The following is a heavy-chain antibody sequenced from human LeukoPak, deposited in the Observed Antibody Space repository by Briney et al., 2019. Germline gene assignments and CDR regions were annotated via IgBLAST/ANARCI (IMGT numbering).Heavy chain of an antibody. CDR2: IKQDGSEK. D-gene: IGHD2-15*01. CDR1: GFTFSNYW. Sequence: PGGSLRLSCAASGFTFSNYWMSWVRQAPGKGLEWVANIKQDGSEKYYVDSVKGRFTISRDNAKNSLYLQMNSLRAEDTALYYCAREDQPRGTFDYWGQGIPVTVSS. CDR3: AREDQPRGTFDY. J-gene: IGHJ4*02. V-gene: IGHV3-7*05.